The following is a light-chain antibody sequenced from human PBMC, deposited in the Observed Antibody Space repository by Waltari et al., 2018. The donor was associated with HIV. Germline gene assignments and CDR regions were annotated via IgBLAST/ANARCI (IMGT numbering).Light chain of an antibody. CDR1: SSNLGGRNY. J-gene: IGLJ2*01. CDR3: AAWDDSLNGVV. Sequence: QSVLTQSPSASGTPGQRVIISCSGSSSNLGGRNYVNSYQLLPGTAPKLLIYKNNQRPSGVPDRFSGSKSGTSASLAISGLRSEDEADYYCAAWDDSLNGVVFGGGTKLTVL. CDR2: KNN. V-gene: IGLV1-47*01.